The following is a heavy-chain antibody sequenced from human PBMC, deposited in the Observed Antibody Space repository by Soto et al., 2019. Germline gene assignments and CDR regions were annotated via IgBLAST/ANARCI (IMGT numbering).Heavy chain of an antibody. CDR3: AREASSWYRSYYYYYGMDV. V-gene: IGHV3-23*01. D-gene: IGHD6-13*01. CDR1: GFTFNNYA. CDR2: ISATGGST. J-gene: IGHJ6*02. Sequence: PGGSLRLSCAASGFTFNNYAMNWVRQAPGKGLEWVATISATGGSTYYADSVKGRFTISRDNSKNTLYLQMNGLRAEDTAVYYCAREASSWYRSYYYYYGMDVWGQGTTVTVSS.